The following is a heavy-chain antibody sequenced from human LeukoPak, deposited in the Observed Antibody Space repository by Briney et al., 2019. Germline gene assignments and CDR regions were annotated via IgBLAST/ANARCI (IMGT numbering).Heavy chain of an antibody. CDR2: IYSGGST. D-gene: IGHD4-17*01. J-gene: IGHJ3*02. CDR1: GFTVSSNY. CDR3: ARDPPYGDYGAFDI. Sequence: GGSLRLSCAASGFTVSSNYMSWVRQAPGKGLEWVSVIYSGGSTYYADSVKGRFTISRDNSKNTLYLQMNSLRAEDTAVYYCARDPPYGDYGAFDIWGQGTMVTVSS. V-gene: IGHV3-53*01.